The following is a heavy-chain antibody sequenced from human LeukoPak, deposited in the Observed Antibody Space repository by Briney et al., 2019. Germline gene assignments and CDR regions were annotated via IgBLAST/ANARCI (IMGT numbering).Heavy chain of an antibody. CDR1: GYSISTSYY. CDR3: ARENSYYDSSGYYYGSGYFDY. Sequence: SETLSLTCTVSGYSISTSYYWGWIRQPPGKGLEWIGSIYHSGNTYYNPSLKSRVTISVDTSKNHFSLRLSSVTAADTAVYYCARENSYYDSSGYYYGSGYFDYWGQGTLVTVSS. V-gene: IGHV4-38-2*02. D-gene: IGHD3-22*01. CDR2: IYHSGNT. J-gene: IGHJ4*02.